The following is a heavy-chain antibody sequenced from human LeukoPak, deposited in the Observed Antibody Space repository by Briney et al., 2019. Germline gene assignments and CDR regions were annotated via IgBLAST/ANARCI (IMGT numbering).Heavy chain of an antibody. CDR1: GFTFSSFA. J-gene: IGHJ3*02. D-gene: IGHD6-13*01. Sequence: PGGSLRLSCAASGFTFSSFAMSWVRQAPGKGLDWVSAISGGSDNTYYADSVKGRFTISRDNSKNTLDLHMSSLTADDTAVYYCANMQLVKGVFEIWGQGTRVIVSS. V-gene: IGHV3-23*01. CDR2: ISGGSDNT. CDR3: ANMQLVKGVFEI.